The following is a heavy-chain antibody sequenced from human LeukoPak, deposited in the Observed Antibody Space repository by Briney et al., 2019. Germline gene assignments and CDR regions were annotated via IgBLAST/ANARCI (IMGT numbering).Heavy chain of an antibody. J-gene: IGHJ4*02. CDR3: AREEEDRGY. CDR2: INHSGST. D-gene: IGHD1-14*01. Sequence: ESSETLSLTCAVYGGSFSGYYWSWIRQPPGKGLEWIGEINHSGSTNYNPSLKSRVTISVDTSKNQFSLKLSSVTAADTAVYYCAREEEDRGYWGQGTLVTVSS. V-gene: IGHV4-34*01. CDR1: GGSFSGYY.